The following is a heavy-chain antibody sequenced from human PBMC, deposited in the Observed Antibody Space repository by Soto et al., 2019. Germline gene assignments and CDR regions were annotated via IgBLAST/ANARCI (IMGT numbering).Heavy chain of an antibody. CDR2: IYYSGST. V-gene: IGHV4-39*01. J-gene: IGHJ6*03. Sequence: SETLSLTCTVSGGSISSSSYYWGWIRQPPGKGLEWIGSIYYSGSTYYNPSLKSRFTISVDTSKDQFSLKLSSVTAADTAVYYCARLPRGYDTETEYYYYMDVWGKGTTVTVSS. CDR1: GGSISSSSYY. CDR3: ARLPRGYDTETEYYYYMDV. D-gene: IGHD5-12*01.